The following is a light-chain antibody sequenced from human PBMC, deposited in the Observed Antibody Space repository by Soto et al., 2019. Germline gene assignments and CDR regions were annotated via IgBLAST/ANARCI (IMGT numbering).Light chain of an antibody. CDR1: KSVNNT. CDR3: QQYNNWRT. Sequence: EIGLTQSPGTLSVSAGVRATLSCTXRKSVNNTFAWHQQTPVKATXILIHXVSTRATGIPARFSGSGSGTEFTITISRLQSEDVAVYCCQQYNNWRTFGQGTKVDIK. CDR2: XVS. J-gene: IGKJ1*01. V-gene: IGKV3-15*01.